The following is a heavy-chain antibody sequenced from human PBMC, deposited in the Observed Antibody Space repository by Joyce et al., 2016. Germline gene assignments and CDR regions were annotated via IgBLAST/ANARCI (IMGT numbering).Heavy chain of an antibody. J-gene: IGHJ4*02. Sequence: QLQLQESGPGLVKPSETLSLTCTVSGGSISSSSYFWGWIRQPPGKGLEWIGNIYYSGSTYYNPSLKSRVTISVDTSKNQFSLKLSSVTAADTAVYYCARRWGGSGNYYRTIDYWGQGTLVTVSS. CDR1: GGSISSSSYF. CDR3: ARRWGGSGNYYRTIDY. D-gene: IGHD3-10*01. V-gene: IGHV4-39*01. CDR2: IYYSGST.